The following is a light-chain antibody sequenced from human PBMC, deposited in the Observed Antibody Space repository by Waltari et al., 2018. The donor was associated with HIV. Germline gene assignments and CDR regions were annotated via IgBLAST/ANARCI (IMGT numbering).Light chain of an antibody. CDR2: ENN. V-gene: IGLV1-51*02. Sequence: QPALPQPPSVSPAHGQKVTISCSGSTPNIGNNYVHGYQQLPGAAPKLLIYENNRRPSGIPDRFSGSKSGTSATLGITGLQTGDEADYYCGTWDSNLSAWVFVGGTKLTVL. J-gene: IGLJ3*02. CDR1: TPNIGNNY. CDR3: GTWDSNLSAWV.